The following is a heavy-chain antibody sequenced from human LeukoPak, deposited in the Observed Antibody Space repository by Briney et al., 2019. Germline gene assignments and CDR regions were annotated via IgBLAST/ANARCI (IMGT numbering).Heavy chain of an antibody. CDR1: GFTFSSYW. CDR2: INTDGSST. D-gene: IGHD2-8*01. J-gene: IGHJ3*02. Sequence: PGGSLRLSCAASGFTFSSYWMHWVRQAPGKGLLWVSLINTDGSSTSYADSVKGRFTISRDNAKNTLYLQMNSLRAEDMALYYCAKDLVPWGVFPDPFDIWGQGTMVTVSS. V-gene: IGHV3-74*01. CDR3: AKDLVPWGVFPDPFDI.